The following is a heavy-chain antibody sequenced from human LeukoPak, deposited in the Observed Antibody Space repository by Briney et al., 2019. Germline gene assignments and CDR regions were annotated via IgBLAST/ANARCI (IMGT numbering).Heavy chain of an antibody. Sequence: GESLKISCKGSGYSLTNYWIGWVRQMAGKGLEWMGIIYPGDSDTRYSPSFQGQVTTSAEKSISTAYLQWSSLKASDTALYYCASRKKRMATAGFDYWGQGTLVTVSS. CDR2: IYPGDSDT. D-gene: IGHD5-24*01. CDR3: ASRKKRMATAGFDY. CDR1: GYSLTNYW. V-gene: IGHV5-51*01. J-gene: IGHJ4*02.